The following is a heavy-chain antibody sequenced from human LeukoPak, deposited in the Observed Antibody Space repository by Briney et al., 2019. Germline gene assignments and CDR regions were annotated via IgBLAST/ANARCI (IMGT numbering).Heavy chain of an antibody. J-gene: IGHJ4*02. Sequence: GGSLRLSCADSGFTFSSYTMNWVRQAPGKGLEWVSHISPSGSTYYADSVKGRFTISRDNAKTSLYLQMNSLRAEDTAVYYCARLGPTPFDYWGQGTLVTVSS. D-gene: IGHD3-16*01. V-gene: IGHV3-48*01. CDR2: ISPSGST. CDR1: GFTFSSYT. CDR3: ARLGPTPFDY.